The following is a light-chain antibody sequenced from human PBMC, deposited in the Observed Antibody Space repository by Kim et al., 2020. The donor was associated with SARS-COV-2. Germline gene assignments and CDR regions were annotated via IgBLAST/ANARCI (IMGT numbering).Light chain of an antibody. Sequence: SVGDRVTLACRASQGISTYLAWYQQKPGQAPRLLIYGASTLHSGVPSRFSGSGSGTDFTLTISSLQPEDFATYYCQQLDSYPALSFGGGTKVDIK. CDR3: QQLDSYPALS. CDR2: GAS. CDR1: QGISTY. V-gene: IGKV1-9*01. J-gene: IGKJ4*01.